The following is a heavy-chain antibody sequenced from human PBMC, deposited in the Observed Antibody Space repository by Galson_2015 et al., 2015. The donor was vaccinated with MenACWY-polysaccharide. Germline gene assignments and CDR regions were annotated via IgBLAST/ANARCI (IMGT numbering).Heavy chain of an antibody. CDR1: GVSIRSRGCY. J-gene: IGHJ5*02. Sequence: LSLTCTVSGVSIRSRGCYWGWIRQPPGKGLEWVGSAYYSRTTDYNTSLKSRVTISIDTSKNQLSLRVSSVTAADTAVYDCARQEYTSAWYKWFDPWGQGTLVTVSS. CDR3: ARQEYTSAWYKWFDP. CDR2: AYYSRTT. D-gene: IGHD6-19*01. V-gene: IGHV4-39*01.